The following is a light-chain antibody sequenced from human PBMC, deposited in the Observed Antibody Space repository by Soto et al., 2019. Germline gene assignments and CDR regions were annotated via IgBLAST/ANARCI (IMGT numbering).Light chain of an antibody. CDR3: CSWYSSLSAYV. CDR1: STNIGGNS. V-gene: IGLV1-51*01. J-gene: IGLJ1*01. Sequence: QSVLTQPPSVSAAPGQKVTISCSGSSTNIGGNSVAWYHQLPGTAPQQLIYDDNTQPSSIPDRFSGSKYATSATLVIIGFQTGDEADYYCCSWYSSLSAYVFGTGTKLTVL. CDR2: DDN.